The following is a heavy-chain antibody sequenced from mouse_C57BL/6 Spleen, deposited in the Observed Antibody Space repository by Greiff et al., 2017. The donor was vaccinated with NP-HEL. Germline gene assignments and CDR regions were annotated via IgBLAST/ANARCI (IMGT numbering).Heavy chain of an antibody. CDR1: GFNITDHY. V-gene: IGHV14-2*01. J-gene: IGHJ2*01. D-gene: IGHD2-10*01. Sequence: EVQLQQSGAELVNPGASVTLSCTASGFNITDHYMHWVKQRTEEGLEWIGRIDPEDGETKYAPKFQGQATITADTSSNTAYLQLGSLTSEDTAVYYCARGPYYGNYPYYFDYWGQGTTLTVSS. CDR3: ARGPYYGNYPYYFDY. CDR2: IDPEDGET.